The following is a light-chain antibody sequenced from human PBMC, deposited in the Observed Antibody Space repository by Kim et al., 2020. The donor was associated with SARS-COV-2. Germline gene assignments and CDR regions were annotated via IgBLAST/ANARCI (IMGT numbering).Light chain of an antibody. CDR3: QQYNTYSIT. CDR1: QTVNSW. V-gene: IGKV1-5*03. CDR2: KAS. Sequence: SASVGDRVTITCRASQTVNSWLAWYQQKPGKAPKLLIQKASNLESGVPSRFSGSGSGTEFTLTISSLQPDDFATYYCQQYNTYSITFGQGTKLGI. J-gene: IGKJ2*01.